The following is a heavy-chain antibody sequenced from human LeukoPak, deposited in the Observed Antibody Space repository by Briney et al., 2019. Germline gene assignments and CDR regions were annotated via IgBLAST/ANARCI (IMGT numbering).Heavy chain of an antibody. D-gene: IGHD1-26*01. V-gene: IGHV3-48*03. CDR1: GLTFSNLK. CDR2: ISAGGRTT. J-gene: IGHJ4*02. Sequence: GGSLRLSCAVSGLTFSNLKMNWVRQAPGKGLEWVSYISAGGRTTFYADSVTGRFTISRDNAKNSPYLQMSSLRVEDTAVYYCASWGIVGATRSDYWGQGTLVTVSS. CDR3: ASWGIVGATRSDY.